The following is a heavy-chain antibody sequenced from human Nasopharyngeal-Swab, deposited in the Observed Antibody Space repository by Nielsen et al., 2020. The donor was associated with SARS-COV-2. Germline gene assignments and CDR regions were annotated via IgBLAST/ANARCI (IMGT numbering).Heavy chain of an antibody. J-gene: IGHJ4*02. CDR3: ARVRIVGATAFFDY. CDR2: INTNTGNP. CDR1: GYTFTSYA. D-gene: IGHD1-26*01. V-gene: IGHV7-4-1*02. Sequence: ASVKVSCKASGYTFTSYAMNWVRQAPGQGLEWMGWINTNTGNPTYARGFTGRFVFSLDTSVSTAYLQISSLKAGDTAVYYCARVRIVGATAFFDYWGQGTLVTVSS.